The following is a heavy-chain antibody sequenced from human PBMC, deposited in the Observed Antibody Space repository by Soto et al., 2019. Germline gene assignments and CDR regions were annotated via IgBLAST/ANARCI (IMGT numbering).Heavy chain of an antibody. D-gene: IGHD3-10*01. Sequence: EVQLVESGGGLVQPGGSLRLSCAASGFTFSSHWMHWVRQAPGQGLVWVSRTKTDGSTSYADSVRCRFTISRDNGKNTLYLQMNSLRAEDTAVYYCARDMRAVPWYGGVSSAFDMWGQGTMVTVSS. V-gene: IGHV3-74*01. CDR2: TKTDGST. CDR3: ARDMRAVPWYGGVSSAFDM. J-gene: IGHJ3*02. CDR1: GFTFSSHW.